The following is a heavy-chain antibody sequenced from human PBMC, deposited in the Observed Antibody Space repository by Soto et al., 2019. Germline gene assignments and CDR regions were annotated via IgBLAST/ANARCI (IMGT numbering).Heavy chain of an antibody. J-gene: IGHJ3*02. CDR3: ARVASFNMIVAPRAFAI. CDR2: IYYSGST. Sequence: QGQLQESGPGLLKPSQTLSLPFTVSGGSISRGDYYWSWIRQPPGQGLEWIGYIYYSGSTYYNPSLKSRVTISEDMFKNQFALKLSAVTAADTAVYYCARVASFNMIVAPRAFAIWGQGTILTVS. V-gene: IGHV4-30-4*01. D-gene: IGHD3-22*01. CDR1: GGSISRGDYY.